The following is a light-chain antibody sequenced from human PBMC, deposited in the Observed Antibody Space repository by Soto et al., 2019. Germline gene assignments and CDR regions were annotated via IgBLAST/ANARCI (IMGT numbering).Light chain of an antibody. CDR3: QQYGSSPT. Sequence: EIVLTQSPGTLSLSPGERATLSCRSSQSVSSSYLAWYQQKPGQAPRLLIYDVSSRATGIPDRFSGSGSETDFTLTISRLEPEDFAVYYCQQYGSSPTFGQGTKVEIK. CDR1: QSVSSSY. J-gene: IGKJ1*01. V-gene: IGKV3-20*01. CDR2: DVS.